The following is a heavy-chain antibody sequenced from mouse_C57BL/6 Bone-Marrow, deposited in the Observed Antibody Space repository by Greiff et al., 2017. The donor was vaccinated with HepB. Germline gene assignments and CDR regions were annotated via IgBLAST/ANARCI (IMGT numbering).Heavy chain of an antibody. J-gene: IGHJ2*01. V-gene: IGHV1-42*01. CDR3: ARSMNYFDY. CDR1: GYSFTGYY. CDR2: INPSTGGT. Sequence: VQLQQSGPELVKPGASVKISCKASGYSFTGYYMNWVKQSPEKSLEWIGEINPSTGGTTYNQKFKAKATLTVDKSSSTAYMQLKSLTSEDSAVYYCARSMNYFDYWGQGTTLTVSS.